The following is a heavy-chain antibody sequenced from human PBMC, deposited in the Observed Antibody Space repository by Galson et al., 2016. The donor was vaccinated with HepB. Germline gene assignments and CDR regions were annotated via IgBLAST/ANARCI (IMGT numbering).Heavy chain of an antibody. CDR3: ARGRSGSSWVAEEDY. D-gene: IGHD6-13*01. J-gene: IGHJ4*02. CDR1: GFTFSSYG. CDR2: IWFDGSRK. V-gene: IGHV3-33*01. Sequence: SLRLSCAASGFTFSSYGMHWVRQAPGKGLEWVAIIWFDGSRKSYEDAVKGRFTVSRDNSKNTLDMEMNNLRAEDTAVYYCARGRSGSSWVAEEDYWGQGTLVTVSS.